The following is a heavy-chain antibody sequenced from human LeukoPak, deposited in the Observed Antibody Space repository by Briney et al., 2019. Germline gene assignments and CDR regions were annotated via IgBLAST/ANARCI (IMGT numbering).Heavy chain of an antibody. D-gene: IGHD2-15*01. J-gene: IGHJ4*02. CDR3: AGLSRRVLGSRPGRHDY. Sequence: SETLSLTCAVSGYSISSGYYWGWIRQPPGKGLERIGSIYHSGSTYYNPSLKSRVTISVDTSKNQFSLKLSSVPAADTAVYYCAGLSRRVLGSRPGRHDYWGQGTLVTVSS. V-gene: IGHV4-38-2*01. CDR2: IYHSGST. CDR1: GYSISSGYY.